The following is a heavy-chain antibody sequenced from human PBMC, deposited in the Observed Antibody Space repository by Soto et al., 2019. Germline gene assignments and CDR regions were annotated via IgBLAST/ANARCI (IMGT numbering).Heavy chain of an antibody. D-gene: IGHD6-13*01. V-gene: IGHV1-18*01. CDR3: ARGIAAAGPEY. J-gene: IGHJ4*02. Sequence: ASAKVSCKCCGWTFTSYGISLLRHDNGQGLECMLWISAYNGNTNYAQKLQGRVTMTTDTSTRTAYMELRSLRSDDTAVYYWARGIAAAGPEYWGQGTLVTVSS. CDR2: ISAYNGNT. CDR1: GWTFTSYG.